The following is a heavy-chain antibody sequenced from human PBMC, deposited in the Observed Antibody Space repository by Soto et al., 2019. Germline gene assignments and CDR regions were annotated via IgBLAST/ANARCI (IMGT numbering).Heavy chain of an antibody. CDR1: GFTFSSYA. D-gene: IGHD2-2*01. V-gene: IGHV3-23*01. J-gene: IGHJ4*02. CDR3: AKPLGYCSSTSCYYYFDY. Sequence: EGSLRLSCAASGFTFSSYAMSWVRQAPGKGLEWVSAISGSGGSTYYADSVKGRFTISRDNSKNTLYLQMNSLRAEDTAVYYCAKPLGYCSSTSCYYYFDYWGQGTLVTVSS. CDR2: ISGSGGST.